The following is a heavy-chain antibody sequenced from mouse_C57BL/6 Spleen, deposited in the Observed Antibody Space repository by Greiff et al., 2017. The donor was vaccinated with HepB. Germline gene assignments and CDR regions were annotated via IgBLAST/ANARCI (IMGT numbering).Heavy chain of an antibody. Sequence: EVHLVESGGGLVKPGGSLKLSCAASGFTFSDYGMHWVRQAPEKGLEWVAYISSGGSTIYYADTVKGRFTISRDNAKNTLFLQMTSLRSEDTAMYYCARKTTIVSFDYWGQGTTLTVSS. CDR3: ARKTTIVSFDY. D-gene: IGHD2-5*01. V-gene: IGHV5-17*01. CDR2: ISSGGSTI. J-gene: IGHJ2*01. CDR1: GFTFSDYG.